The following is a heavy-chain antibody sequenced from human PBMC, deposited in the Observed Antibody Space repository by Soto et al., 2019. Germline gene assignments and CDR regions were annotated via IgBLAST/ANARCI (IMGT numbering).Heavy chain of an antibody. CDR2: IIPIFGKA. CDR3: ARGNHRWLQLWYFDL. V-gene: IGHV1-69*12. Sequence: QVQLVQSGAEVKKPGSSVTVSCKASGGTFSSYTISWVRQAPGQGLEWMGGIIPIFGKANYAQKFQGRVTITADESTSSAYMELSILISEDTAVYYCARGNHRWLQLWYFDLWGRGTLVTVSS. D-gene: IGHD5-12*01. J-gene: IGHJ2*01. CDR1: GGTFSSYT.